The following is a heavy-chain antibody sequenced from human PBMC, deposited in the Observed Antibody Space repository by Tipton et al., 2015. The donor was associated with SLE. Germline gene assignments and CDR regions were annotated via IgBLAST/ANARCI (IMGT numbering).Heavy chain of an antibody. CDR3: ARDPRYTTSAGDY. V-gene: IGHV3-7*01. J-gene: IGHJ4*02. CDR1: GFTFSSYW. CDR2: MKEDGSEK. D-gene: IGHD6-6*01. Sequence: SLRLSCAASGFTFSSYWMSWVRQAPGKGLEWVANMKEDGSEKYYVDSVKGRFTISRDNAKNSLYLQMNSLRTEDTAVYYCARDPRYTTSAGDYWGQGTLVTVSS.